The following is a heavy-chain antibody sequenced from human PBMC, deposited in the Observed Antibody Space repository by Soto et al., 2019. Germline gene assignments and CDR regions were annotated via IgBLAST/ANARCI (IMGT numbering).Heavy chain of an antibody. CDR2: IYPSDSDT. CDR3: ATRAEYYDFWSGYFGA. V-gene: IGHV5-51*01. J-gene: IGHJ5*02. CDR1: GYSFSTSW. Sequence: PGESLKISCKGSGYSFSTSWIGWVRPLSGEGLQWMGTIYPSDSDTRYSPSFQGQVIISADKSTSTAYLQWRRLKASDTAMYYSATRAEYYDFWSGYFGAWGQGTLVTVSS. D-gene: IGHD3-3*01.